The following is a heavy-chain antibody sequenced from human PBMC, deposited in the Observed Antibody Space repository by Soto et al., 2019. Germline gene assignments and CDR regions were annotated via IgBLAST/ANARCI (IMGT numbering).Heavy chain of an antibody. CDR3: ARRPICSSTSCYVVFDY. V-gene: IGHV4-59*08. CDR2: IYYSGST. D-gene: IGHD2-2*01. CDR1: GGSISSYY. Sequence: QVQLQESGPGLVKPSETLSLTCTVSGGSISSYYWSWIWQPPGKGLEWIGYIYYSGSTNYNPSLKSRVTISVDTSKNQFSLKLSSVTAADTAVYYCARRPICSSTSCYVVFDYWGQGTLVTVSS. J-gene: IGHJ4*02.